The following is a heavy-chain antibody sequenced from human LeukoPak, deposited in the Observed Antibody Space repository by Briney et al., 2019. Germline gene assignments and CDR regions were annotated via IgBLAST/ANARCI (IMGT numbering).Heavy chain of an antibody. V-gene: IGHV4-59*06. CDR2: IYYSGST. CDR3: ARVYEDYGEGNWFDP. D-gene: IGHD4-17*01. Sequence: SLETLSLTCTVSGGSISSYYWSWIRQHPGKGLEWIGYIYYSGSTYYNPSLKSRVTISVDTSKNQFSLKLSSVTAADTAVYYCARVYEDYGEGNWFDPWGQGTLVTVSS. CDR1: GGSISSYY. J-gene: IGHJ5*02.